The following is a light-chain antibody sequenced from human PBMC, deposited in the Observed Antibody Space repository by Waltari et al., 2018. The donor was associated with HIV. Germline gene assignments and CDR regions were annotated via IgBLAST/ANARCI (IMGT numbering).Light chain of an antibody. CDR1: SSDVGGYNY. Sequence: SALTQPASVSGSPGQSITISCTGTSSDVGGYNYVSWYQQHPGKAPKLMISEVSNRPSGVTNLFAGSKSGNTASLTIAGLQVEDEADYYCSSYTSSSTLYVFGTGTKVTVL. J-gene: IGLJ1*01. CDR3: SSYTSSSTLYV. V-gene: IGLV2-14*01. CDR2: EVS.